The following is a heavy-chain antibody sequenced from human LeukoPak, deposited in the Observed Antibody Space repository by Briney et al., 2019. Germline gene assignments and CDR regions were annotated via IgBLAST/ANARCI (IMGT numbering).Heavy chain of an antibody. CDR2: IRSKAYGGTT. V-gene: IGHV3-49*03. J-gene: IGHJ4*02. D-gene: IGHD3-22*01. CDR1: GFTFGDYA. CDR3: TTTYYYDSSGYFNY. Sequence: GGSLRLSCAASGFTFGDYAMSWFRQAPGKGLEWVGFIRSKAYGGTTEYAASVKGRFTISRDDSKSIAYLQMNSLKTEDTAVYYCTTTYYYDSSGYFNYWGQGTLVTVSS.